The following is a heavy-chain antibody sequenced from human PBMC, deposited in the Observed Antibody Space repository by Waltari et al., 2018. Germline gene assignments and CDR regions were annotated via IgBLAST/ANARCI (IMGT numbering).Heavy chain of an antibody. D-gene: IGHD3-22*01. Sequence: QVQLVQSGSELKKPGASVKVSCKASGYTFTSYAMNWVRQAPGQGLEWMGWINTNTGNPTYAQGFTGRFVFSLDTSVSTAYLQISSLKAEDTAVYYCARVWDSSGYYWRYYYYYGMDVWGQGTTVTVSS. V-gene: IGHV7-4-1*02. J-gene: IGHJ6*02. CDR3: ARVWDSSGYYWRYYYYYGMDV. CDR2: INTNTGNP. CDR1: GYTFTSYA.